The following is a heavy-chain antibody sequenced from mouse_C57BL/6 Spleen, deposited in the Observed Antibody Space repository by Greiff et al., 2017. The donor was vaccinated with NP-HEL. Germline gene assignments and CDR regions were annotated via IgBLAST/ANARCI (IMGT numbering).Heavy chain of an antibody. D-gene: IGHD1-1*01. CDR2: IDPSDSYT. Sequence: QVQLQQPGAELVRPGTSVKLSCKASGYTFTSYWMHWVKQRPGQGLEWIGVIDPSDSYTNYNQKFKGKATLTVDTSSSTAYMQLSSLTSEDSAVYYCARGDYGCGDYWGQGTTLTVSS. J-gene: IGHJ2*01. CDR3: ARGDYGCGDY. V-gene: IGHV1-59*01. CDR1: GYTFTSYW.